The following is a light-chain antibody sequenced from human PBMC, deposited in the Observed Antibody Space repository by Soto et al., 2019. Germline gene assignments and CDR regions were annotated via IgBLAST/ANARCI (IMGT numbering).Light chain of an antibody. V-gene: IGKV3-15*01. Sequence: EILMTQSPVTLSVSPGERATLSCRASQSVSSNLAWYQQKPGQAPSLLIYGAFTRATGIPARFSGTGSGTEFTLTISRLEPEDFAVYYCQQYDTSPRTFGQGTKVEI. J-gene: IGKJ1*01. CDR2: GAF. CDR1: QSVSSN. CDR3: QQYDTSPRT.